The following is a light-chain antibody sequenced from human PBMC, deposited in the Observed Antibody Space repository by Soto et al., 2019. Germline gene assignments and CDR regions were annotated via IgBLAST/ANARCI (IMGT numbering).Light chain of an antibody. Sequence: EIVLTQSPGTLSLSPGERATLSCRASQSVSSSYLAWYQQKPGQAPRLLIYGASSRATGIPDRFSGSGSWTDFTLTIIRLEPEYFAVYYCQQYGSSPLYTVGQGTKLEIK. V-gene: IGKV3-20*01. CDR2: GAS. CDR1: QSVSSSY. J-gene: IGKJ2*01. CDR3: QQYGSSPLYT.